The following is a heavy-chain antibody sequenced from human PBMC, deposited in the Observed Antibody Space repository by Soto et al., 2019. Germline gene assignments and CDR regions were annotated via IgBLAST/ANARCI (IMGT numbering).Heavy chain of an antibody. CDR1: GFTFSSYG. D-gene: IGHD6-19*01. Sequence: PGGSLRLSCAASGFTFSSYGMHWVRQAPGKGLEWVAVIWYDGSNKYYADSVKGRFTISRDNSKNTLYLQMNSLRAEDTAVYYCARSSSSSRWYMGSFDIWGQGTMVTLSS. CDR2: IWYDGSNK. V-gene: IGHV3-33*01. J-gene: IGHJ3*02. CDR3: ARSSSSSRWYMGSFDI.